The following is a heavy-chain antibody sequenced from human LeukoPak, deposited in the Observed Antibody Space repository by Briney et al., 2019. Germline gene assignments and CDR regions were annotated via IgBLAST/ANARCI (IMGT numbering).Heavy chain of an antibody. CDR3: AKSGVVIDYYYYGMDV. Sequence: GGSLRLSCAASGFTFSSYGMHWVRQAPGKGLKWVAVISYDGSNKYYADSVKGRFTISRDNSKNTLYLQMNSLRAEDTAAYYCAKSGVVIDYYYYGMDVWGQGTTVTVSS. V-gene: IGHV3-30*18. CDR1: GFTFSSYG. CDR2: ISYDGSNK. D-gene: IGHD3-3*01. J-gene: IGHJ6*02.